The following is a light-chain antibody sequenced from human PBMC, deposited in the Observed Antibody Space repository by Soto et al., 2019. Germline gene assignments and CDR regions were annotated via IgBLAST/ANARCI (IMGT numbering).Light chain of an antibody. CDR3: QQSYTAPPT. V-gene: IGKV1-39*01. CDR1: QPHRRY. Sequence: DIPIDQSPTSRFGSVGDRSPNHCPASQPHRRYLNWDQQKPGKAPKLLIYAASSLQSGVPSRFSGSGSGTDFTLTISSLQPEDVATYYCQQSYTAPPTFGQGTKLEIK. J-gene: IGKJ2*01. CDR2: AAS.